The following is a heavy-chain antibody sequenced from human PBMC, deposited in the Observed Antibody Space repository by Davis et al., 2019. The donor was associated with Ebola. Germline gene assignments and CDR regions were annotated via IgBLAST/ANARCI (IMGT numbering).Heavy chain of an antibody. Sequence: ESLKISCAASGFTVSSYAMGWVRQPPGKGLEWIAYIHYSGNTYYTPSLESRVTLSVDSPKNQFSLKVSSVTAADTAVYYCARLSPLGTTVDYWGQGTLVTVSS. CDR3: ARLSPLGTTVDY. CDR2: IHYSGNT. J-gene: IGHJ4*02. V-gene: IGHV4-59*04. D-gene: IGHD1-7*01. CDR1: GFTVSSYA.